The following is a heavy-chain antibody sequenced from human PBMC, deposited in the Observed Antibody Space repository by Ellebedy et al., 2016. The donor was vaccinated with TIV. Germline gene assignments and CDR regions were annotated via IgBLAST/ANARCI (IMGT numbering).Heavy chain of an antibody. CDR1: GFTFSSYW. V-gene: IGHV3-7*01. J-gene: IGHJ6*02. CDR3: ARDRWTLADYGMDV. CDR2: IKQDGSEK. D-gene: IGHD4-23*01. Sequence: GESLKISCAASGFTFSSYWMSWVRQAPGKGLEWVAKIKQDGSEKYYVDSVKGRFTISRDNAKNSLDLQMNSLRAEDTAVYYCARDRWTLADYGMDVWGQGTTVTVSS.